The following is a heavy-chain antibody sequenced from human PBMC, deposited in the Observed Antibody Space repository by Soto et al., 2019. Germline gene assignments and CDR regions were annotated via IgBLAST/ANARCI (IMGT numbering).Heavy chain of an antibody. CDR1: GFTFTRYS. Sequence: GGSLRLSCAASGFTFTRYSMNWVRQAPGKGLEWVSSISSTTNYIYYGDSMKGRFTISRDNAKNSLYLEMNSLRAEDTTVYYCARESEDLTSNFDYWGQGTLVTSPQ. J-gene: IGHJ4*02. CDR2: ISSTTNYI. CDR3: ARESEDLTSNFDY. V-gene: IGHV3-21*06.